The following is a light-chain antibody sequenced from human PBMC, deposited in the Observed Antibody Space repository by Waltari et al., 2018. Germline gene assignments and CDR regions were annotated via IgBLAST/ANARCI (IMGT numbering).Light chain of an antibody. V-gene: IGKV1-5*03. Sequence: DIRMTNSPSTLSASVEFRVIITFRASQSISNWFAWYQQKPGKDPTLLIYKASTLESGVPSRFSGSGSGTEFTLTISSLQPDDFATYYCHQYNSYSLLTFGGGTKVEIK. CDR2: KAS. CDR1: QSISNW. CDR3: HQYNSYSLLT. J-gene: IGKJ4*01.